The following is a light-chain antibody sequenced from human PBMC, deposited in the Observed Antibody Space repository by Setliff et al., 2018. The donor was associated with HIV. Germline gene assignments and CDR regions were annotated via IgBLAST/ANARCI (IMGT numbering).Light chain of an antibody. CDR3: CSYAGSGPV. CDR2: DVT. Sequence: SALTQPPSVSGSPGQSATISCTGTSSDVGGYNSVSWYQQSPGTAPKLMISDVTTRPSGVPDRFSGSKSGNTASLTISRLRAEDEADYYCCSYAGSGPVFGAGTKVTV. J-gene: IGLJ1*01. V-gene: IGLV2-18*02. CDR1: SSDVGGYNS.